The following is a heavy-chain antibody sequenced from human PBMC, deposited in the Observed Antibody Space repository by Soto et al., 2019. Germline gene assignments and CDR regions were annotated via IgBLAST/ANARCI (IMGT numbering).Heavy chain of an antibody. D-gene: IGHD5-18*01. J-gene: IGHJ4*02. CDR1: GGSISSYY. V-gene: IGHV4-59*01. CDR3: ASSLNRGYSYGDFDY. CDR2: IYYSGST. Sequence: SETLSLTCTVSGGSISSYYWSWIRQPPGKGLEWIGYIYYSGSTNYNPSLKSRVTISVDTSKNQFSLKLSSVTAADTAVYYCASSLNRGYSYGDFDYWGQGTLVTVSS.